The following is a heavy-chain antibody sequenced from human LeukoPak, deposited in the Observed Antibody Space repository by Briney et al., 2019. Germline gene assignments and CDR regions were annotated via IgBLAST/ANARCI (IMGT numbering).Heavy chain of an antibody. Sequence: PIFGTANYAQKFQGRVTITTDESTSTAYMELSSLRSEDTAVYYCASRGGYGGNSEVFDYWGQGTLVTVSS. D-gene: IGHD4-23*01. CDR3: ASRGGYGGNSEVFDY. V-gene: IGHV1-69*05. CDR2: PIFGTA. J-gene: IGHJ4*02.